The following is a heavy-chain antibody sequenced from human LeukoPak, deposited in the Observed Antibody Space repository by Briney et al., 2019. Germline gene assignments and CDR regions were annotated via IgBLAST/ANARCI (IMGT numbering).Heavy chain of an antibody. CDR1: GFTFDDYA. D-gene: IGHD3-22*01. J-gene: IGHJ4*02. CDR2: ISWNRGSI. CDR3: AKDSSGYYSSFDY. Sequence: PGRSLRLSCAASGFTFDDYAMHWVRQAPGKGLEWVSGISWNRGSIGYADSVKDRFAISRDNAKNSLYLQMNSLRAEDTALYYCAKDSSGYYSSFDYWGQGTLVTVSS. V-gene: IGHV3-9*01.